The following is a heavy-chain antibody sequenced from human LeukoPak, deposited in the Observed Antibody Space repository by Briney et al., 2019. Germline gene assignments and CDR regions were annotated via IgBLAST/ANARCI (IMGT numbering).Heavy chain of an antibody. CDR3: TRDHITSWQIDF. Sequence: SGGSLRLSCAVAGFTVSTNYMSWVRQAPGKGLEWVSVLYSGGSTFYADSVKGRFTISRDNSKNTVSLQMNSLRVEDTAVYYCTRDHITSWQIDFWGQGTMVTVSS. V-gene: IGHV3-53*01. J-gene: IGHJ4*02. D-gene: IGHD2-2*01. CDR1: GFTVSTNY. CDR2: LYSGGST.